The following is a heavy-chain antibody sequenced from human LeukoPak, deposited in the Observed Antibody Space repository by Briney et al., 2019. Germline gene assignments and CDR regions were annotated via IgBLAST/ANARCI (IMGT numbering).Heavy chain of an antibody. V-gene: IGHV1-69*13. D-gene: IGHD6-19*01. CDR3: ARAPPFARSGWLSFDY. CDR2: IIPIFGTA. J-gene: IGHJ4*02. Sequence: SVKVSCKASGGTFSSYAISWVRQAPGQGLEWIGGIIPIFGTANYAQKFQGRVTITADESTSTAYKELSSLRSEDTAVYYCARAPPFARSGWLSFDYWGQGTLVTVSS. CDR1: GGTFSSYA.